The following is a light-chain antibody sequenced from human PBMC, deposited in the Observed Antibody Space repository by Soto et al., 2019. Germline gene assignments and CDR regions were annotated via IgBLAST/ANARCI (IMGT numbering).Light chain of an antibody. CDR2: WAS. CDR3: QQRSSWPPT. CDR1: QSVLYSSNNKNY. V-gene: IGKV4-1*01. J-gene: IGKJ1*01. Sequence: DSLMTQSPDSLAVSLGERATINCKSSQSVLYSSNNKNYLAWYQQKPGQPPKLLIYWASTRESGVPDRFSGGGSGTDFTLTISSLEPEDFAVYYCQQRSSWPPTFGQGTKVDIK.